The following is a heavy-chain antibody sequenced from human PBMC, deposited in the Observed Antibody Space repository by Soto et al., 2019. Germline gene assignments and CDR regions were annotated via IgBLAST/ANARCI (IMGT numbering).Heavy chain of an antibody. Sequence: GASVKVSCKASGYTFTSYGISWVRQAPGQGLEWMGWISAYNGNTNYAQKLQGRVTMTTDTSTSTAYMELRSLRSDDTAVYYCARGESAAAPDTSLPFYYYYYGMDVWGQGTTVTVSS. J-gene: IGHJ6*02. CDR3: ARGESAAAPDTSLPFYYYYYGMDV. CDR2: ISAYNGNT. V-gene: IGHV1-18*04. D-gene: IGHD6-13*01. CDR1: GYTFTSYG.